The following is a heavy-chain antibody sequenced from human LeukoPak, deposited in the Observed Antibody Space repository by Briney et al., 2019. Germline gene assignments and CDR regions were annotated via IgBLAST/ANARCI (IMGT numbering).Heavy chain of an antibody. Sequence: PGGSLRPSCAASGFTVSSNYMSWVRQAPGKGLEWVSVIYSGGSTYYADSVKGRFTISRDNSKNTLYLQMNSLRAEDTAVYYCARDPTTASDAFDIWGQGTMVTVSS. D-gene: IGHD1-14*01. CDR1: GFTVSSNY. CDR2: IYSGGST. V-gene: IGHV3-66*01. J-gene: IGHJ3*02. CDR3: ARDPTTASDAFDI.